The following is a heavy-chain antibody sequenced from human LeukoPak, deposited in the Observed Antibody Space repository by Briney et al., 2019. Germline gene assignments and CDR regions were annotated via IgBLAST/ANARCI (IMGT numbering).Heavy chain of an antibody. J-gene: IGHJ4*02. CDR2: ISSSSSYI. CDR1: GFTFSSYS. V-gene: IGHV3-21*01. Sequence: GGSLRLSCAASGFTFSSYSMNWVRQAPGKGLEWVSSISSSSSYIYYADSVKGRFTISRDNAKNSLYLQMNSLRAEDTAVYYCARVLNDYGDYVIDYWGQGTLVTVSS. CDR3: ARVLNDYGDYVIDY. D-gene: IGHD4-17*01.